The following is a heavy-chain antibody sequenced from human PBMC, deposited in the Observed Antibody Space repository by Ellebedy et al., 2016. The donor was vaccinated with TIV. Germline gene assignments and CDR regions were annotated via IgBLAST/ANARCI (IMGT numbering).Heavy chain of an antibody. CDR3: GRDDPFETGALDY. CDR2: ISYDGSNK. V-gene: IGHV3-30*03. CDR1: GFTFSSYG. Sequence: GESLKISCAASGFTFSSYGMHWVRQAPGKGLEWVAVISYDGSNKYYADSVKGRFTISRDNSKNTLYLQMNSLRAEDTAVYYCGRDDPFETGALDYWGQGTLVTVSS. D-gene: IGHD3-10*01. J-gene: IGHJ4*02.